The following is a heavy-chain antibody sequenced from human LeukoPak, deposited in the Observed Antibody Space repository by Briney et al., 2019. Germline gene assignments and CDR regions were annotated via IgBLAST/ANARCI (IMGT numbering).Heavy chain of an antibody. CDR1: GFTFSNYG. V-gene: IGHV3-30*18. Sequence: GGSLRLSCAASGFTFSNYGMHWVRQAPGKGLEWVAAMSYDGSDKYFADSVKGRFTISRDSSKNTLYLQMNSLRAEDTAVYYCAKGSSRLDRVDYFDHWGQGTLVTVSS. D-gene: IGHD6-13*01. CDR2: MSYDGSDK. CDR3: AKGSSRLDRVDYFDH. J-gene: IGHJ4*02.